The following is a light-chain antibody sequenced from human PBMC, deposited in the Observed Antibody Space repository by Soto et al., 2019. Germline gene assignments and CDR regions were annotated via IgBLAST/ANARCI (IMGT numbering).Light chain of an antibody. CDR3: AAWDDGLNGWV. CDR1: RSNIGSNS. V-gene: IGLV1-44*01. Sequence: QSVLTQPPSASGTPEQRVTISCSGSRSNIGSNSVSWYQQLPGTAPKVLMYTDDQRPSGVPDRFSGSKSGTSASLAISGLQSEDESDYYCAAWDDGLNGWVFGGGTKLTVL. J-gene: IGLJ3*02. CDR2: TDD.